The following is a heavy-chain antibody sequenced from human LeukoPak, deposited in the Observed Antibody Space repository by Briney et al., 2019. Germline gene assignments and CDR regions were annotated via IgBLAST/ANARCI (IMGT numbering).Heavy chain of an antibody. J-gene: IGHJ6*03. D-gene: IGHD3-10*01. CDR1: GHTFTSYD. CDR2: MNPNSGNT. CDR3: ARGHCYGSGSYRCYYYYYMDV. Sequence: GASVKVSCKASGHTFTSYDINWVRQATGQGLEWMGWMNPNSGNTGYAQKFQGRVTITRNTSISTAYMELSSLRSEDTAVYYCARGHCYGSGSYRCYYYYYMDVWGKGTTVTVSS. V-gene: IGHV1-8*03.